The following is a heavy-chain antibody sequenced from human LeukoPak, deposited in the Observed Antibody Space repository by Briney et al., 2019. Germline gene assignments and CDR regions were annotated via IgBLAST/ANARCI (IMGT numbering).Heavy chain of an antibody. D-gene: IGHD1-7*01. CDR2: ISAYNGNT. V-gene: IGHV1-18*01. Sequence: GASVKVSCKASGYTFTIYGISWVRHAPGQGLEWVGCISAYNGNTNYAQKLQGRVTMTTDTSTSTAYMELRSLRSDDTAVYYCARDHSKWRITGTAAFDIWGQGTMVTVSS. CDR3: ARDHSKWRITGTAAFDI. CDR1: GYTFTIYG. J-gene: IGHJ3*02.